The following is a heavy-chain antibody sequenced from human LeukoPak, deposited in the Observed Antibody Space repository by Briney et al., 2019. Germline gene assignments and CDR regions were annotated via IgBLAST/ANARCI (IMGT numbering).Heavy chain of an antibody. Sequence: PGGSLRLSCAASGFTFSSYAMTWVRRAPGKGLEWVSTISGSVGSTYYADSVKGRFIISRDNSKNTLYLQMNSLRAEDTAAYYCAKGTYCSGGSCYTGTRDYFDYWGQGTVVTVSS. CDR1: GFTFSSYA. D-gene: IGHD2-15*01. CDR3: AKGTYCSGGSCYTGTRDYFDY. V-gene: IGHV3-23*01. J-gene: IGHJ4*02. CDR2: ISGSVGST.